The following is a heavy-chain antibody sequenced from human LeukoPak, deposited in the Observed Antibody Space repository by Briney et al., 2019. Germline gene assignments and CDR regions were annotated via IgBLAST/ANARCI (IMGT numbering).Heavy chain of an antibody. V-gene: IGHV3-30*18. CDR3: AKDQRRGYSYGFDY. Sequence: GRSLRLSCAASALTFNSYGIYWVRQAPGRGLEWVAVISSDGSNKYYADSVKGRFTISRDNSKNTLYLQMNSLRADDTAVYYCAKDQRRGYSYGFDYWGQGTLVTVSS. J-gene: IGHJ4*02. CDR1: ALTFNSYG. D-gene: IGHD5-18*01. CDR2: ISSDGSNK.